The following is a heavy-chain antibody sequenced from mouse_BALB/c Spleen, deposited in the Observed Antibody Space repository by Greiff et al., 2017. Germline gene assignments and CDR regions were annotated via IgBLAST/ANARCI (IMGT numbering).Heavy chain of an antibody. CDR2: INPDSSTI. CDR3: ATPITTVFDY. V-gene: IGHV4-1*02. CDR1: AVDFSRYW. D-gene: IGHD1-1*01. Sequence: TASAVDFSRYWMSWVRQAPGKGLEWIGEINPDSSTINYTPSLKDKFIISRDNAKNTLYLQMSKVRSEDTALYYCATPITTVFDYWGQGTTLTVSS. J-gene: IGHJ2*01.